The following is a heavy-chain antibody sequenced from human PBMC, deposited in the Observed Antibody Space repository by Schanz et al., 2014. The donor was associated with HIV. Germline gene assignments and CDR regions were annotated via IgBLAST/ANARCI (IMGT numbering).Heavy chain of an antibody. CDR1: GYTFTSYG. V-gene: IGHV1-2*02. Sequence: QVQLVQSGPEVKKPGASVKVSCKASGYTFTSYGVSWVRQAPGHGLEWMGWFNPYSGGRIYAQQFQGRVVMTRDTSISTAYMELSGLTSDDTAVYYCARGLKDYYYALDVWGQGTTVIVSS. D-gene: IGHD3-16*01. J-gene: IGHJ6*02. CDR3: ARGLKDYYYALDV. CDR2: FNPYSGGR.